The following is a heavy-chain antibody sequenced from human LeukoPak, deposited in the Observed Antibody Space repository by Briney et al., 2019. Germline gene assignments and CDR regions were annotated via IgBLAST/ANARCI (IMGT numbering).Heavy chain of an antibody. CDR1: GGSISSGDYY. CDR2: IYYAGST. J-gene: IGHJ5*02. Sequence: SQTLSLTCTVSGGSISSGDYYWSWIRQSPGKGLEWIGYIYYAGSTKYNASLKSRLTISLDTSKNQFSLEVYSMTATDTAVYYSARTDASSPFDPWRQGTLVTVSS. V-gene: IGHV4-30-4*08. D-gene: IGHD6-13*01. CDR3: ARTDASSPFDP.